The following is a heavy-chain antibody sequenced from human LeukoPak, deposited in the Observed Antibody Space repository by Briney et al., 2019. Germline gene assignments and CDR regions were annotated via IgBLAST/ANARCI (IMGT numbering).Heavy chain of an antibody. CDR3: AKDRWQWLVLFDY. CDR2: ISGSGGST. D-gene: IGHD6-19*01. J-gene: IGHJ4*02. V-gene: IGHV3-23*01. CDR1: GFTFSSYA. Sequence: PGGSLRLSCAASGFTFSSYAMSWVRQAPGKGLEWVSAISGSGGSTYYTDSVKGRFTIPRDNSKNTPYLQMNSLRAEDTAVYYCAKDRWQWLVLFDYWGQGTLVTVSS.